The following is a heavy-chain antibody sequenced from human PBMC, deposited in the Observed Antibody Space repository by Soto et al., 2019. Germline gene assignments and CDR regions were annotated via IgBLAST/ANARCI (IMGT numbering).Heavy chain of an antibody. J-gene: IGHJ4*02. CDR3: ARDKGSGWHDGGVYYFDY. D-gene: IGHD6-19*01. CDR1: GYTFTGYY. Sequence: ASVKVSCKASGYTFTGYYMHWVRQAPGQGLEWMGWINPNSGGTNYAQKFQGWVTMTRDTSISTAYMELSRLRSDDTAVYYCARDKGSGWHDGGVYYFDYWGQGTLVTVSS. V-gene: IGHV1-2*04. CDR2: INPNSGGT.